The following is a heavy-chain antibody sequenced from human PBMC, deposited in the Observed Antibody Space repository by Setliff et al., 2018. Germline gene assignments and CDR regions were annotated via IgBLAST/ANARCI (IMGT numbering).Heavy chain of an antibody. D-gene: IGHD1-26*01. Sequence: ASVKVSCKASGYIFTDYYMHWVRQAPGQELGWMGQINPNSGGTNYAQKFQGRVTMTRDTSISTAYTELSSLRSEDTAVYYCARAGDAASGRKGVFEYWGQGTAVTVSS. J-gene: IGHJ4*02. CDR2: INPNSGGT. CDR1: GYIFTDYY. V-gene: IGHV1-2*06. CDR3: ARAGDAASGRKGVFEY.